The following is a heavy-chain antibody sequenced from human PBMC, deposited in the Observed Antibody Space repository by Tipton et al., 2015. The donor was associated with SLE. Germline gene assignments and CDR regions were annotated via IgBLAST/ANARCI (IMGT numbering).Heavy chain of an antibody. CDR2: VSDSGST. J-gene: IGHJ4*02. CDR1: GGSISPYY. CDR3: ARGIKGPFDY. V-gene: IGHV4-59*12. D-gene: IGHD3-3*02. Sequence: TLSLTCSVSGGSISPYYWSWIRQPPGKGLEWIGYVSDSGSTNYNPSLKSRVTISLDASKNQFSLRLSSVTAADTAVYYCARGIKGPFDYWGQGTLVTVSP.